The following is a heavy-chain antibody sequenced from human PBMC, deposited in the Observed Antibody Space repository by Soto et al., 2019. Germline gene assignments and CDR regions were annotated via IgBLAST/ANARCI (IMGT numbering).Heavy chain of an antibody. Sequence: XSVKVSCKASGSTFTRYYMHWVRQAPGQVLEWMGITNXSGGSXSYAKKFQGRXXMSGDKSXXTVYMELSSLRSQETAVYYCARGNPFGDFGNTAWGQGTLVTVSS. V-gene: IGHV1-46*01. CDR3: ARGNPFGDFGNTA. CDR2: TNXSGGSX. J-gene: IGHJ4*02. CDR1: GSTFTRYY. D-gene: IGHD3-3*01.